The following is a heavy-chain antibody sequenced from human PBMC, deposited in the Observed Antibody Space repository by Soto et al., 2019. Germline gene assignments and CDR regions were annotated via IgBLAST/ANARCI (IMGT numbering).Heavy chain of an antibody. J-gene: IGHJ5*01. CDR2: IDPSDSQT. CDR1: GYSIAGYW. D-gene: IGHD6-19*01. Sequence: PVELQKISSKGAGYSIAGYWITWVRKKQGKGLEWMGRIDPSDSQTYYSPSFRGHVTISATKSISTAYLQWSSLKASDTAMYYCVRRRGVGVAVAGTGWFDSRGQGTLVTVSS. CDR3: VRRRGVGVAVAGTGWFDS. V-gene: IGHV5-10-1*01.